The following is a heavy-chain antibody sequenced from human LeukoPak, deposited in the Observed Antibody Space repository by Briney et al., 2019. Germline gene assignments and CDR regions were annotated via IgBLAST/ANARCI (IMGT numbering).Heavy chain of an antibody. CDR3: ARVMVRASRGRDV. V-gene: IGHV1-2*04. CDR2: INPNSGGT. Sequence: ASVKVSCKASGYTFTGYYMHWVRQAPGQGLEWMGWINPNSGGTNYAQKFQGWVTMTRDTSISTAYMELSRLRSDDTAVYYCARVMVRASRGRDVGGKGPTAPVSS. D-gene: IGHD3-10*01. J-gene: IGHJ6*04. CDR1: GYTFTGYY.